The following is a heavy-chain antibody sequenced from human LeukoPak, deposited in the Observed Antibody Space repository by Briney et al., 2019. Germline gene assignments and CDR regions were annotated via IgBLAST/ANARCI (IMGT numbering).Heavy chain of an antibody. CDR1: GGSISSSSYY. CDR3: ARHLEYSSIQSGVAAFDI. Sequence: SETLSLTCTVSGGSISSSSYYWGWIRQPPGKGLEWIGSIYYSGSTYYNPSLKSRVTISVDTSKNQFSLKPSSVTAADTAVYYCARHLEYSSIQSGVAAFDIWGQGTMVTVSS. V-gene: IGHV4-39*01. J-gene: IGHJ3*02. CDR2: IYYSGST. D-gene: IGHD6-6*01.